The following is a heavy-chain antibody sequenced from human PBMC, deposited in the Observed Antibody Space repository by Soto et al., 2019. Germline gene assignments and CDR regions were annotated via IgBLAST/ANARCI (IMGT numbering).Heavy chain of an antibody. D-gene: IGHD6-19*01. V-gene: IGHV4-61*01. CDR3: ARGLWQWLTPGLFDY. J-gene: IGHJ4*02. CDR1: GGSVSSGSYY. CDR2: IYYSGST. Sequence: SETLSLTCTVSGGSVSSGSYYWSWIRQPPGKGLEWIGYIYYSGSTNYNPSLKSRVTISVDTSKNQFSLKLSSVTAADTAVYYCARGLWQWLTPGLFDYWGQGTLVTVSS.